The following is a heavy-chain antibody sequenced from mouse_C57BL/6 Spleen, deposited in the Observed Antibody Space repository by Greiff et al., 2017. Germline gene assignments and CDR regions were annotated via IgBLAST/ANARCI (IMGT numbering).Heavy chain of an antibody. D-gene: IGHD2-5*01. CDR3: AREDSNYEDYAMDY. Sequence: QVHVKQPGTELVKPGASVKLSCKASGYTFTSYWMHWVKQRPGQGLEWIGNINPSNGGTNYNEKFKSKATLTVDKSSSTAYMQLSSLTSEDSAVYYCAREDSNYEDYAMDYWGQGTSVTVSS. J-gene: IGHJ4*01. CDR1: GYTFTSYW. CDR2: INPSNGGT. V-gene: IGHV1-53*01.